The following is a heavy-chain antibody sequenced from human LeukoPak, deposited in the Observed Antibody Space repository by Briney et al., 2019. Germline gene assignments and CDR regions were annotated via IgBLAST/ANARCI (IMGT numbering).Heavy chain of an antibody. V-gene: IGHV3-73*01. D-gene: IGHD3-22*01. J-gene: IGHJ4*02. Sequence: GSLRLSCAASGFTFSGSAMHWVRQASGKGLEWVGRIRSKANSYATAYAASVKGRFTISRDDSKNTAYLQMNSLKTEDTAVYYCTSLSSGYYWFDYWGQGTLVTVSS. CDR1: GFTFSGSA. CDR3: TSLSSGYYWFDY. CDR2: IRSKANSYAT.